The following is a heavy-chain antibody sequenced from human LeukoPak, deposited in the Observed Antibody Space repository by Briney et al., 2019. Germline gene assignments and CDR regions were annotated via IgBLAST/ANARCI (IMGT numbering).Heavy chain of an antibody. D-gene: IGHD2-21*01. CDR1: GYTFTSYG. Sequence: GASVKVSCKASGYTFTSYGISWVRQAPGQGLEWMGGISAYNGNTNYAQKLQGRVTMTTDKSTSTAYMELSSLRSDDTAVYYCARGTHYSDGDGFYRGAYIASWGQGTLATAPS. V-gene: IGHV1-18*01. CDR3: ARGTHYSDGDGFYRGAYIAS. J-gene: IGHJ4*02. CDR2: ISAYNGNT.